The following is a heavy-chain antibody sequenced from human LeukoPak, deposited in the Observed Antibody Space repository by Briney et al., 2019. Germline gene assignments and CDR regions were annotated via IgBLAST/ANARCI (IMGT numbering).Heavy chain of an antibody. CDR3: ARGSERQQLVLYDY. J-gene: IGHJ4*02. CDR1: GGSISSGGYY. V-gene: IGHV4-31*03. Sequence: PPETLSLTCTVFGGSISSGGYYWSWIRQHPGKGLEWIGYIYYSGSTYYNPSLKSRVTISVDTSKNQFSLKLSSVTAADTAVYYCARGSERQQLVLYDYWGQGTLVTVSS. CDR2: IYYSGST. D-gene: IGHD6-13*01.